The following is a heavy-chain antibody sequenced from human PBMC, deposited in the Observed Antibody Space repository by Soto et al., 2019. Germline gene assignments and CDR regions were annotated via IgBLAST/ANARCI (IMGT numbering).Heavy chain of an antibody. CDR3: ARDPYLGDHQY. D-gene: IGHD3-16*01. CDR2: ISAYSGKT. Sequence: QVQLVQSGGEVKKPGASVKVSCKTSGYTFTTYGISWVRQAPGQGLEWVGWISAYSGKTRYAQKFQGKVTMTTDTPTNTAYLELRSLSSDDTAVYYCARDPYLGDHQYLGQGTLVTVSS. J-gene: IGHJ4*02. CDR1: GYTFTTYG. V-gene: IGHV1-18*01.